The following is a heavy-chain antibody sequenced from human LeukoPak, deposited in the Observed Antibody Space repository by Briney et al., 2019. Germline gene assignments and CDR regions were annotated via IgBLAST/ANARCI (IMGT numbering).Heavy chain of an antibody. J-gene: IGHJ5*02. Sequence: GGSLRLSCAASGFTFSSYGMHWVRQAPGKGLEWVAFIRYDGSNKYYADSVKGRFTISRDNSKNTLYLQMNSLRAEDTAVYYCAKDPPPYSNYANNWFDPWGQGTLVTVSS. CDR3: AKDPPPYSNYANNWFDP. CDR1: GFTFSSYG. CDR2: IRYDGSNK. V-gene: IGHV3-30*02. D-gene: IGHD4-11*01.